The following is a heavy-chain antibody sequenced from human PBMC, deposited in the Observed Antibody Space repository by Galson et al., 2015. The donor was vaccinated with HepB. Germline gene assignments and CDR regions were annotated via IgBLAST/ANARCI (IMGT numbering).Heavy chain of an antibody. J-gene: IGHJ5*02. Sequence: SVKVSCKASGYTFTGYYMHWVRQAPGQGLEWMGWINPNSGGTNYAQKFQGRVTMTRDTSISTAYMELSRLGSDDTAVYYCARGDCSSTSCYGYNWFDPWGQGTLVTVSS. CDR3: ARGDCSSTSCYGYNWFDP. D-gene: IGHD2-2*01. V-gene: IGHV1-2*02. CDR2: INPNSGGT. CDR1: GYTFTGYY.